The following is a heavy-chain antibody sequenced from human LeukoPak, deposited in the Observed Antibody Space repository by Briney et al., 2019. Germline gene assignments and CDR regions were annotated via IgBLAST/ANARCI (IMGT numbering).Heavy chain of an antibody. V-gene: IGHV4-61*02. J-gene: IGHJ4*02. CDR2: IYTSGST. CDR1: GGSLSSSTYY. Sequence: SETLSLTCTVSGGSLSSSTYYWSWIRQPAGKGLEWIGRIYTSGSTNYNPSLKSRVTMSVDTSKNQFSLKLSSVTAADTAVYYCARAGLSSGWYVYFDYWGQGTLVTVSS. CDR3: ARAGLSSGWYVYFDY. D-gene: IGHD6-19*01.